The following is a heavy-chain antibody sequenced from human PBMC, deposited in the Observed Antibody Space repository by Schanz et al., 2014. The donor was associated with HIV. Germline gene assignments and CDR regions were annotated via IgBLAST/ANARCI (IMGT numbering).Heavy chain of an antibody. V-gene: IGHV3-33*06. CDR3: AKDQGYDFWSGYYNYYGMDV. CDR1: GLTLSSYG. D-gene: IGHD3-3*01. J-gene: IGHJ6*02. Sequence: VQALESGGDLVQPGGSLRLSCAASGLTLSSYGMSWVRQAPGKGLEWVAVIWYDGKNRDYADSVKGRFTISRDNSKNTLYLQMNRMRTEDTAVYYCAKDQGYDFWSGYYNYYGMDVWGQGTTVTVSS. CDR2: IWYDGKNR.